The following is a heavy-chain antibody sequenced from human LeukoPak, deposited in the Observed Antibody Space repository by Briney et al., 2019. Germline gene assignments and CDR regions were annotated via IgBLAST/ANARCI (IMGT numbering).Heavy chain of an antibody. D-gene: IGHD3-22*01. CDR1: LFSLSSYV. J-gene: IGHJ4*02. CDR2: IGYDGNNE. V-gene: IGHV3-30*02. CDR3: AKDSLYERSGYSLNY. Sequence: PGGALRLSCAPCLFSLSSYVIHWVRQAPGKGREWVEFIGYDGNNEYYADSVKGRFTIFRDNSNNSLYLQMNSLRAEDTAVYDCAKDSLYERSGYSLNYWGQGTLVTVSS.